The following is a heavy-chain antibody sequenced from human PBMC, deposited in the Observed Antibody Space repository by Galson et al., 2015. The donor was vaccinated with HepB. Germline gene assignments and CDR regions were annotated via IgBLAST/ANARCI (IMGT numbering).Heavy chain of an antibody. Sequence: CAISGDSVSSNSAAWNWIRRSPSRGLEWLGRTCHRSKWYNDYAESVKSRMTIKPDTSKNEFSLQLNSVTPEDTAVYYCARDPSGSYWGRWFDLWGQGIPVTVSS. CDR1: GDSVSSNSAA. CDR3: ARDPSGSYWGRWFDL. D-gene: IGHD1-26*01. CDR2: TCHRSKWYN. V-gene: IGHV6-1*01. J-gene: IGHJ5*02.